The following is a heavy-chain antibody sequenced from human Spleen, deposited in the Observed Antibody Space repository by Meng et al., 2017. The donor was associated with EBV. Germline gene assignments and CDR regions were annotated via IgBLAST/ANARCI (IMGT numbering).Heavy chain of an antibody. Sequence: EVQVVESGGGVVQPGGSLRLSVAASGFTLSSYGGHWVRQAPGKGLVWVSRINPDGSVINYADSVKGRFTISRDNAKNTVYLQMNNLRADDTAVYYCAKDCFGDKDSWGQGTLVTVSS. J-gene: IGHJ4*02. CDR2: INPDGSVI. V-gene: IGHV3-74*01. D-gene: IGHD2-21*01. CDR1: GFTLSSYG. CDR3: AKDCFGDKDS.